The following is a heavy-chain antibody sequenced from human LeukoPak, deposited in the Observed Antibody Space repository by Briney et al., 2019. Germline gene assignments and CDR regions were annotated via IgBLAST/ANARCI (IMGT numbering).Heavy chain of an antibody. V-gene: IGHV1-3*01. CDR1: GYTFTSYA. D-gene: IGHD1-26*01. CDR3: ARDLQWDYFDY. CDR2: INAGNGNT. J-gene: IGHJ4*02. Sequence: ASVKVSCKASGYTFTSYAMHWVRQAPGQRLEWMGWINAGNGNTKYSQKFQGRVTMTRDTSTSTVYMELSSLRSEDTAVYYCARDLQWDYFDYWGQGTLVTVSS.